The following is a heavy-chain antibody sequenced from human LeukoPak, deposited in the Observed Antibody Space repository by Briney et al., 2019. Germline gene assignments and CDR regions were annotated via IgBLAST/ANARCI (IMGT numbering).Heavy chain of an antibody. J-gene: IGHJ5*02. CDR1: GGSFSGYY. Sequence: SETLSLTCAVYGGSFSGYYWSWIRQPPGKGLEWIGEINHSGSTNYNPSLKSRVTISVDTSKNQFSLKLSSVTAADTAVYYCARGPYDFWSGYGYLPRDWFDPWGQGTLVTVSS. CDR2: INHSGST. CDR3: ARGPYDFWSGYGYLPRDWFDP. V-gene: IGHV4-34*01. D-gene: IGHD3-3*01.